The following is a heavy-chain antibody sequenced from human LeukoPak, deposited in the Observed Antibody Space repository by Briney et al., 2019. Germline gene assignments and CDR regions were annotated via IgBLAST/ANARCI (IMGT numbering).Heavy chain of an antibody. D-gene: IGHD5-18*01. CDR2: IIPIFGTA. CDR1: GGTFSSYA. CDR3: ASRVGTTWIQLWLPLDY. J-gene: IGHJ4*02. Sequence: SVKVSCKASGGTFSSYAISWVRQAPGQGLEWMGGIIPIFGTANYAQKFQGRVTITADESTSTAYMELSSLRSVDTAVYYCASRVGTTWIQLWLPLDYWGQGTLVTVSS. V-gene: IGHV1-69*13.